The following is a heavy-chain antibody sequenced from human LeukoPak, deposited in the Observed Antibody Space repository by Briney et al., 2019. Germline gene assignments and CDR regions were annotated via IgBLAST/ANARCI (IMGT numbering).Heavy chain of an antibody. CDR2: ISSSGSTI. CDR1: GFTFSTYE. CDR3: ARRSGYAYYYYYMDV. V-gene: IGHV3-48*03. Sequence: GGSLRLSCAAPGFTFSTYEMNWVRQTPGKGLEWVSYISSSGSTIYYADSVKGRFTISRDNAKNSLYLQMNSLRAEDTAIYYCARRSGYAYYYYYMDVWGKGTTVTVSS. J-gene: IGHJ6*03. D-gene: IGHD5-12*01.